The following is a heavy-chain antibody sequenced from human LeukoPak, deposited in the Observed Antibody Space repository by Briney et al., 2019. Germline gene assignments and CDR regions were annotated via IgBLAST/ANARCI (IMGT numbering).Heavy chain of an antibody. CDR3: ARDPSNTVGRYIYFDY. CDR1: GFAFNKYG. Sequence: ASVKVSCKASGFAFNKYGFSWVRQAPGPAPEFLGWISAYDGRTNFAQNLQARHTRTTDTSTTTAYMELRSLTSADTAVYYCARDPSNTVGRYIYFDYWGQGTLVTVSS. J-gene: IGHJ4*02. CDR2: ISAYDGRT. V-gene: IGHV1-18*04. D-gene: IGHD6-19*01.